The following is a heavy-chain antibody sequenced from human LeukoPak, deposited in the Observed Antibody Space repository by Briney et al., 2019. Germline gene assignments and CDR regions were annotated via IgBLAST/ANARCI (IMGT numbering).Heavy chain of an antibody. CDR3: ANPMGQWLISDY. D-gene: IGHD6-19*01. Sequence: GGSLRLSCAASGFTFSSYAMSWVRQAPGKGLEWVSAISGSGGSTYYADSVKGRFTISRDNSKNTLYLQMNSLRAEDTAVYYCANPMGQWLISDYWGQGTLVTVSS. J-gene: IGHJ4*02. CDR2: ISGSGGST. V-gene: IGHV3-23*01. CDR1: GFTFSSYA.